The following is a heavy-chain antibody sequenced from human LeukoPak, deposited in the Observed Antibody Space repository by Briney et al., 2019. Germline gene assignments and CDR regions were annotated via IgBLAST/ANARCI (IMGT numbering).Heavy chain of an antibody. CDR1: GASISSYY. V-gene: IGHV4-59*01. J-gene: IGHJ5*02. CDR2: IYYSGIT. CDR3: ARDLLNWFDP. Sequence: PLETLSLTCTVSGASISSYYWSWIRQPPGKGLEWIGYIYYSGITNYDPSLKSRVTISVDTSRNQFSLKLSSVTAADTAVYYCARDLLNWFDPWGQGTLVTVSS.